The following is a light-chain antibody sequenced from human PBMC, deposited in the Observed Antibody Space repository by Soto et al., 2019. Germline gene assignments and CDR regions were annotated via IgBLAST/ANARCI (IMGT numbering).Light chain of an antibody. CDR2: EVS. V-gene: IGLV2-8*01. CDR1: SSDVGGDNY. Sequence: QSALTQPPSASGSPGQSVTISCTGTSSDVGGDNYVSWYQQHPGKAPKLMIYEVSKRPSGVPDRFSGSKSGNTASLTVSGLQADDEADYYCNSYAGSNNWVFGGGTKVTVL. J-gene: IGLJ3*02. CDR3: NSYAGSNNWV.